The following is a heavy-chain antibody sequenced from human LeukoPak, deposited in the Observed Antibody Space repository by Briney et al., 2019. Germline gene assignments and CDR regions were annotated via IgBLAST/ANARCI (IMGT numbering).Heavy chain of an antibody. J-gene: IGHJ4*02. Sequence: GGFLRLSCAASGFTFSSYSMNWVRQAPGKGLEWVSSISSSSSYIYYADSVKGRFTISRDNAKNSLYLQMNSLRAEDTAVYYCARDTDPYCGGDCDRDYWGQGTLVTVSS. CDR3: ARDTDPYCGGDCDRDY. D-gene: IGHD2-21*02. V-gene: IGHV3-21*01. CDR1: GFTFSSYS. CDR2: ISSSSSYI.